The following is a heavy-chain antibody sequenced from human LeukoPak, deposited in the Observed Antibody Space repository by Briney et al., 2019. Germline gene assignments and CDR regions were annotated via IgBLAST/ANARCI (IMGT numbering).Heavy chain of an antibody. CDR3: ARGRKIVVVMGGFFDY. D-gene: IGHD3-22*01. J-gene: IGHJ4*02. CDR2: ISSSSLSI. Sequence: GGSLRLSCAASGFTFSDFGMTWVRQAPGKGLEWVSYISSSSLSIYYADSVKGRFTISRDNAKNSLYLQMDSLRVEDTAVYYCARGRKIVVVMGGFFDYWGQGTLVTVSS. V-gene: IGHV3-48*04. CDR1: GFTFSDFG.